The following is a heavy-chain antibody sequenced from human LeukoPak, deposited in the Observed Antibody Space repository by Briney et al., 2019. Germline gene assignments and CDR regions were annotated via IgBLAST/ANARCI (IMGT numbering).Heavy chain of an antibody. CDR3: ARGGEVEMATFDY. Sequence: GSLRLSCAASGFTFSSYGMHWVRQAPGKGLEWVAVIWYDGSNKYYADSVKGRFTISRDNSKNTLYLQMNSLTAEDTAVYYCARGGEVEMATFDYWGQGTLVTVSS. D-gene: IGHD5-24*01. CDR2: IWYDGSNK. CDR1: GFTFSSYG. J-gene: IGHJ4*02. V-gene: IGHV3-33*01.